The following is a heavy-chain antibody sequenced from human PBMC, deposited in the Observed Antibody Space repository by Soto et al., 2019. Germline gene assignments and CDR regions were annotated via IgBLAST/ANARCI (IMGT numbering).Heavy chain of an antibody. CDR3: ARPREAGKYYYGVDV. V-gene: IGHV5-51*01. CDR2: IYPGDSDT. Sequence: IPGESLKISCKGSGYSFTSYWIGWVRQMPGKGLEWMGIIYPGDSDTRYSPSFQGQVTISADKSISTAYLQWSSLKASDTAMYYCARPREAGKYYYGVDVWGQGTTVTVSS. J-gene: IGHJ6*02. D-gene: IGHD6-19*01. CDR1: GYSFTSYW.